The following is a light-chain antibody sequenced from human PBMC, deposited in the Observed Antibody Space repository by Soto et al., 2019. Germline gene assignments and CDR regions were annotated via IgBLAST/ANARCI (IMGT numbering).Light chain of an antibody. J-gene: IGLJ3*02. CDR1: TGDVTSGHF. CDR3: LLYYGVAQGGV. V-gene: IGLV7-43*01. Sequence: QAVVTQEPSLTVSPGGTVTLTCASSTGDVTSGHFPNWIQQRPGQAPRTLIYSTTNKPARTPARFSGSLRGGKAALTLSGVPPEDDAEYYCLLYYGVAQGGVFGGGTKLTVL. CDR2: STT.